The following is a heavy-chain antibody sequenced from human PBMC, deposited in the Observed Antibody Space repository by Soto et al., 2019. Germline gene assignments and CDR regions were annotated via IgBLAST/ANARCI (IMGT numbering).Heavy chain of an antibody. J-gene: IGHJ4*02. CDR2: IIPMLEMV. V-gene: IGHV1-69*01. CDR3: AREADHEYFEY. CDR1: GGTFGSYA. Sequence: QVQLVQSGAEVKKPGSSVKVSCKASGGTFGSYAISWVRQAPGQGLEWMGGIIPMLEMVHFAEKFQGRITITADELMSTAYMELSSLRSEDTAVYYCAREADHEYFEYWAQGTLVTVSS.